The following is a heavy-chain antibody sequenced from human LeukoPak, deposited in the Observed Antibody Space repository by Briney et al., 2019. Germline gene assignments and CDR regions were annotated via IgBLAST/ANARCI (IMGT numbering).Heavy chain of an antibody. Sequence: SETLSLTCTVTGGSISSYYWNWIRQSPGKGLEWIGYSDYTGNTKYNPSLKSRVNISVDTSQNQFSLRLSSVTAADTAVYYCARGSGYYFPFDSWGQGTLVTVSS. J-gene: IGHJ4*02. CDR3: ARGSGYYFPFDS. CDR2: SDYTGNT. D-gene: IGHD3-22*01. CDR1: GGSISSYY. V-gene: IGHV4-59*01.